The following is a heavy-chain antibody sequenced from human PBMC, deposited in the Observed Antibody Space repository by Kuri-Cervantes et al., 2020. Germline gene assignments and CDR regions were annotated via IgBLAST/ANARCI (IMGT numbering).Heavy chain of an antibody. J-gene: IGHJ4*02. CDR3: ARDPTLFGVAHFDS. CDR2: IAFDGSNK. CDR1: GFTFSSYG. Sequence: GESLKISCAASGFTFSSYGMHWVRQPPGGGLEWVALIAFDGSNKFFAESVRGRFTISRDNAKSTIYLHMNSLRSEDSAVYFCARDPTLFGVAHFDSWGQGTLVTVSS. D-gene: IGHD3-3*01. V-gene: IGHV3-30*05.